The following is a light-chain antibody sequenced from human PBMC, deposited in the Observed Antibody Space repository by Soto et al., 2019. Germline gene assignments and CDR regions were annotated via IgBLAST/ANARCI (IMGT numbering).Light chain of an antibody. CDR1: QSISSY. CDR3: PQSYSTLRT. V-gene: IGKV1-39*01. J-gene: IGKJ1*01. Sequence: DIQMTQSPSSLSASVGDRVTITCRASQSISSYLNWYQQKPGKAPKLLIYAASSLQSGVPSRFSGRGSGTDFTLTISSLQPEDFATYYCPQSYSTLRTFGQGTKVEIK. CDR2: AAS.